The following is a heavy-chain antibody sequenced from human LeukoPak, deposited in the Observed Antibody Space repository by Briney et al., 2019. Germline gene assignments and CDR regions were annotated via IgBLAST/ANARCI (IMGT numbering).Heavy chain of an antibody. CDR1: GGSISSGDYY. J-gene: IGHJ4*02. CDR3: ARRKIAAGYFDY. V-gene: IGHV4-30-4*01. CDR2: IYYSGST. Sequence: PSQTLSLTCTVSGGSISSGDYYWSWIRQPPGKGLEWIGYIYYSGSTYYNPSLKSRVTISLDTSKNQYSLKLSSVTAADTAVYYCARRKIAAGYFDYWGQGTLVTVSS. D-gene: IGHD6-13*01.